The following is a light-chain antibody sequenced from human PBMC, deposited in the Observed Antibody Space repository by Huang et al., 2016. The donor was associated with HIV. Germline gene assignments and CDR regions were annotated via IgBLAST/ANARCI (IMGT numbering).Light chain of an antibody. CDR1: QEVRND. Sequence: AIQMTQSPSSLSASVGDRVTITCRASQEVRNDLGWYQQKPWKTPKLLIYGASSLQSEVPLRFSGSGSGTDFTLTIGGLQPEDFATYYCLQVSNYPFTFGPGTKVDVK. V-gene: IGKV1-6*01. CDR3: LQVSNYPFT. J-gene: IGKJ3*01. CDR2: GAS.